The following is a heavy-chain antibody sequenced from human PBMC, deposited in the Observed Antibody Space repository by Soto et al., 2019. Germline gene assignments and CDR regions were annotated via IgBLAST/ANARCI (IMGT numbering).Heavy chain of an antibody. CDR3: ARRLYYDSSGFEGGGMDV. J-gene: IGHJ6*02. CDR1: GDSNSSYY. CDR2: ISYSGST. Sequence: SETLSLTCTVSGDSNSSYYWSWIRQSPGKGLEWIGYISYSGSTTYNPSLKSRLTISLHTSNNQFSLTLGSVTAADTAVYYCARRLYYDSSGFEGGGMDVWGQGTTVTVSS. V-gene: IGHV4-59*01. D-gene: IGHD3-22*01.